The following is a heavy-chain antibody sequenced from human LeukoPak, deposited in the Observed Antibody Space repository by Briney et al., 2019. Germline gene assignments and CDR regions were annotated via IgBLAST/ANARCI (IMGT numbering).Heavy chain of an antibody. D-gene: IGHD1-7*01. CDR3: ARGGWGTAIDY. Sequence: GGSLRISCAASGLTFSGYWMHWVRQAPGKGLVWVSRINNDGSSTTYADSVKGRFTISRDNAKNTLDLQMNSLTAEDTAVYYCARGGWGTAIDYLGQGTLVTVSS. J-gene: IGHJ4*02. CDR2: INNDGSST. CDR1: GLTFSGYW. V-gene: IGHV3-74*01.